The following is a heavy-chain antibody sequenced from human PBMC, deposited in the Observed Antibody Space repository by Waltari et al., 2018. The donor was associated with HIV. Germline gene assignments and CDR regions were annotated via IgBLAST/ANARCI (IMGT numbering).Heavy chain of an antibody. D-gene: IGHD3-3*01. J-gene: IGHJ4*02. V-gene: IGHV3-74*01. CDR2: INNDGTST. CDR3: ARSWSGSFDY. Sequence: DVQLVESGGGLVQPGGSLRLSCVASGFTSDLPLSSFWMHWLRQVPEKGLVWVARINNDGTSTYYSNSVRGRFTISRDNAKNTLYLQMNNVRADDTGIYYCARSWSGSFDYWGQGALVSVS. CDR1: GFTSDLPLSSFW.